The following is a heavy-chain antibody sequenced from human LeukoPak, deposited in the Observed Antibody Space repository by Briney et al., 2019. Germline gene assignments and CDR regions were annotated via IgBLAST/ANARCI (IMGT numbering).Heavy chain of an antibody. J-gene: IGHJ4*02. V-gene: IGHV3-21*01. CDR2: ISSSSSYI. CDR1: GFTFSIYS. Sequence: PGGSLRLSCAASGFTFSIYSMNWVRQAPGKGLEWVSFISSSSSYIYYADSVKGRFTISRDNAKNSLYLQMNSLRAEDTAVYYCARVKGYSSSWAFDYWGQGTLVTVSS. CDR3: ARVKGYSSSWAFDY. D-gene: IGHD6-13*01.